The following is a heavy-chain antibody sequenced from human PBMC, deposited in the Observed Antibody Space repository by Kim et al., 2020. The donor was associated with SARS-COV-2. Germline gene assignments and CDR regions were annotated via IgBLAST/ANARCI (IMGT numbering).Heavy chain of an antibody. CDR1: GFTFSSYG. J-gene: IGHJ4*02. V-gene: IGHV3-30*18. D-gene: IGHD6-6*01. Sequence: GGSLRLSCAASGFTFSSYGMHWVRQAPGKGLEWVAVISYDGSNKYYADSVKGRFTISRDNSKNTLYLQMNSLRAEDTAVYYCAKAASYSSSSSPDYWGQGTLVTVSS. CDR2: ISYDGSNK. CDR3: AKAASYSSSSSPDY.